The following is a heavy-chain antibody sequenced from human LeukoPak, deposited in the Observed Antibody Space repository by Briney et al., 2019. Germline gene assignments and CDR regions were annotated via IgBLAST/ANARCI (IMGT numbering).Heavy chain of an antibody. D-gene: IGHD6-13*01. V-gene: IGHV3-66*01. CDR3: AYSSSWRKFDY. CDR1: GFTVSSNY. J-gene: IGHJ4*02. Sequence: GGSLRLSCAASGFTVSSNYMSWVRQAPGKGLEWVSVIYSGGSTYYADSVKGRFTISRDNSKNMLYLQMNSLRAEDTAVYYCAYSSSWRKFDYWGQGTLVTVYS. CDR2: IYSGGST.